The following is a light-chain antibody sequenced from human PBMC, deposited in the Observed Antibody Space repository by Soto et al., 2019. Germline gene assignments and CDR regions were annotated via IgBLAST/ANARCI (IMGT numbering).Light chain of an antibody. J-gene: IGKJ5*01. Sequence: EIVLTQSPATLSLSPGERATLSFSASQTVSSYLLWYQQKPGQAPRLLIYDASNRASGTPARFSGSGSETDFTLTISSLEPEDFAVYYCQHRMNWPLTFGQGTRLEIK. V-gene: IGKV3-11*01. CDR3: QHRMNWPLT. CDR2: DAS. CDR1: QTVSSY.